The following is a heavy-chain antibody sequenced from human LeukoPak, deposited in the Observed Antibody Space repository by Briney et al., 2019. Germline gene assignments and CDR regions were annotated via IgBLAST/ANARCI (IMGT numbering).Heavy chain of an antibody. CDR3: ARISIVGATRAALDY. CDR1: GFTFSSYG. Sequence: GGSLRLSCAASGFTFSSYGMHWVRQAPGKGLEWVAVISYDGSNKYYADSVKGRFTISRDNSKNTLYLQMNSLRAEDTAVYYCARISIVGATRAALDYWGQGTLVTVSS. D-gene: IGHD1-26*01. J-gene: IGHJ4*02. V-gene: IGHV3-30*03. CDR2: ISYDGSNK.